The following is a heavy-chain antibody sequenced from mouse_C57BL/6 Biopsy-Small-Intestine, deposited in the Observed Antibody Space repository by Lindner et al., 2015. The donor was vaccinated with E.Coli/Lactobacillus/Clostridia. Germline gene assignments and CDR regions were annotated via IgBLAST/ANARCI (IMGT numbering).Heavy chain of an antibody. D-gene: IGHD1-1*01. Sequence: VQLQESGAELVKPGASVKLSCKASGYTFSEYTIHWVKQKSGQGLEWIGGFYPGSGSIKYNEKFKVKATLTADKSSSTVYMGLGRLTSEDSAVYFCARHEEDYYGRSYGYFDVWGTGTTVTVSS. J-gene: IGHJ1*03. CDR2: FYPGSGSI. V-gene: IGHV1-62-2*01. CDR3: ARHEEDYYGRSYGYFDV. CDR1: GYTFSEYT.